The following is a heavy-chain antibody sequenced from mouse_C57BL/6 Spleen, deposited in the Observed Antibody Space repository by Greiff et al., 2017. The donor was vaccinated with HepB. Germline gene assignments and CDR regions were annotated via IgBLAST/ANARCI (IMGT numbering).Heavy chain of an antibody. J-gene: IGHJ2*01. CDR2: IRNKANGYTT. CDR3: ARERSYYFDY. D-gene: IGHD1-1*01. Sequence: EVHLVESGGGLVQPGGSLSLSCAASGFTFTDYYMSWVRQPPGKALEWLGFIRNKANGYTTEYSASVKGRFTISRDNSQSILYLQMNALRAEDSATYYCARERSYYFDYWGQGTTLTVSS. CDR1: GFTFTDYY. V-gene: IGHV7-3*01.